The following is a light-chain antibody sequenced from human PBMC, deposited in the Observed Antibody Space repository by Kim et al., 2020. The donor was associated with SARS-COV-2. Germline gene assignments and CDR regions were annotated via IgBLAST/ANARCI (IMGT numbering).Light chain of an antibody. J-gene: IGLJ3*02. CDR1: KLGNKY. Sequence: SYEMTQQPSVSVSPGQTASITCSGDKLGNKYTCWYQQKPGQSPVLVIYQDSKRPSGIPERFSGSNSGNTATLTISGTQAMDEADYYCQAWDRTTVVFGGGTQLTV. CDR2: QDS. CDR3: QAWDRTTVV. V-gene: IGLV3-1*01.